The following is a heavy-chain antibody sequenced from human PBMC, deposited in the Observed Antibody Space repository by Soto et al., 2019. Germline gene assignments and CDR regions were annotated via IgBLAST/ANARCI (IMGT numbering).Heavy chain of an antibody. V-gene: IGHV4-39*01. Sequence: QLQLQESDPGLVKPSQTLSLTCTVSGGSISRSGYYWGWIRQPPGKVLEWIATIYYSGSTYYNPSRVSLFTITVETPKNQYSPTLNSVTAADTAGYYCARHSVYDYERGGYYFDYWGQGTLVTVSS. D-gene: IGHD3-22*01. CDR1: GGSISRSGYY. CDR2: IYYSGST. CDR3: ARHSVYDYERGGYYFDY. J-gene: IGHJ4*02.